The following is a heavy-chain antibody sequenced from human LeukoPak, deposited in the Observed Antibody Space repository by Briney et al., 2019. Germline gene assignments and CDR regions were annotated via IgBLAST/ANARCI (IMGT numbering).Heavy chain of an antibody. CDR2: ISDSGTTI. V-gene: IGHV3-48*03. D-gene: IGHD3-9*01. Sequence: PGGSPRLSCAASGFTFSNYEMNWVRQAPGKGLEWVSYISDSGTTIYYGDSVKGRFTISRDNAKKSLYLQMNSLRAEDTAVYYCARVRYFDWLGPFDYWGQGTLVTVSS. CDR3: ARVRYFDWLGPFDY. CDR1: GFTFSNYE. J-gene: IGHJ4*02.